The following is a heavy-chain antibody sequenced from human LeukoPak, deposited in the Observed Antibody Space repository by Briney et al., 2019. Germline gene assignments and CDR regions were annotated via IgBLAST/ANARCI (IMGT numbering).Heavy chain of an antibody. V-gene: IGHV4-34*01. CDR1: GGSFSCNY. CDR2: LNHSSRT. Sequence: SETLSLTCAVYGGSFSCNYWSWLRQPPGKGLESIGKLNHSSRTNYHPSHKRRTTISVDTTKTKFILQLSSVTAEDTVVYYCTRGLRYVWGFDPGGQGTLVTVSS. J-gene: IGHJ5*02. D-gene: IGHD2-2*02. CDR3: TRGLRYVWGFDP.